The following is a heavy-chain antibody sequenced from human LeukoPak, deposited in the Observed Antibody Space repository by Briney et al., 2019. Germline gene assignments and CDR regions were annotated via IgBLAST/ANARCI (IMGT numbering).Heavy chain of an antibody. CDR2: INHSGST. V-gene: IGHV4-34*01. D-gene: IGHD2-21*02. Sequence: SETLSLTCAVYGGSFSDYYWNWIRQPPGKGLEWIGEINHSGSTNYNPSLKSRVTISVDTSKNQFSLKLSSVTAADTAVYYCARGWYSRNWFDPWGQGTLVTVSS. CDR3: ARGWYSRNWFDP. CDR1: GGSFSDYY. J-gene: IGHJ5*02.